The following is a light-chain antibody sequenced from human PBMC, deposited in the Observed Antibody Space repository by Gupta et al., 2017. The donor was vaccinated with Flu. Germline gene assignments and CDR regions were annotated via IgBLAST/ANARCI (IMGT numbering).Light chain of an antibody. V-gene: IGLV1-36*01. J-gene: IGLJ3*02. CDR3: AAWDDSLNGWV. Sequence: QSVLTQPPSVSGTPRQRVTISCSGSSSNIGNNLVNWYQQLPGMAPRLVLYFYDVVPSGVSDRFSGAKSGTSASLAISGLQSDDDGVYYCAAWDDSLNGWVFGGGTKLTVL. CDR2: FYD. CDR1: SSNIGNNL.